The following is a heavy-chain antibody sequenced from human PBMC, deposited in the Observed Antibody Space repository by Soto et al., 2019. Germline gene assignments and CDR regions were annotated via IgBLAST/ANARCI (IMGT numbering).Heavy chain of an antibody. V-gene: IGHV3-7*01. CDR2: IKQDGSEK. J-gene: IGHJ4*02. CDR3: ARAPDTAMVPFDY. Sequence: GSLRLSCAASGFTFSSYWMSWVRQAPGKGLEWVANIKQDGSEKYYVDSVKGRFTISRDNAKNSLYLQMHSLRAEDTAVYYCARAPDTAMVPFDYWGQGTLVTVSS. CDR1: GFTFSSYW. D-gene: IGHD5-18*01.